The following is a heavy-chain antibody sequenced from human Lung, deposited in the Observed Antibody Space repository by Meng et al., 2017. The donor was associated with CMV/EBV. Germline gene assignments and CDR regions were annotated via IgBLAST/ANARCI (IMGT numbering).Heavy chain of an antibody. D-gene: IGHD2/OR15-2a*01. Sequence: TLSLXXTVSGGSISSGDYYWSWIRQPPGKGLEWIGYIYYSGSTYYNPSLKSRVTISVDTSKNQFSLKLSSVTAADTAVYYCARDSVPSTTYYYYGMDVWGQGTXGTVSS. J-gene: IGHJ6*02. CDR1: GGSISSGDYY. CDR3: ARDSVPSTTYYYYGMDV. CDR2: IYYSGST. V-gene: IGHV4-30-4*08.